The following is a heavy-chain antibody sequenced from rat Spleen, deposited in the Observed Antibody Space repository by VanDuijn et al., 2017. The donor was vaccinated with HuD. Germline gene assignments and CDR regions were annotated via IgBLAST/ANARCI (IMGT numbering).Heavy chain of an antibody. CDR1: GFSLTSYH. CDR2: IWAGGGT. V-gene: IGHV2-72*01. Sequence: VQLKESGPGLVQPSQTLSLTCTVSGFSLTSYHVSWVRQPPGKSLVWMGTIWAGGGTNYNSAVKFRLSISRDTSKSQVLLKMNSLQPEDTGTYYCARHLREASGVMDAWGQGASVTVSS. J-gene: IGHJ4*01. CDR3: ARHLREASGVMDA. D-gene: IGHD4-3*01.